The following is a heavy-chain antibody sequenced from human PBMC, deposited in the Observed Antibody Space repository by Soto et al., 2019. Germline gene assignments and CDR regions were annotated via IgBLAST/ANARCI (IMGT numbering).Heavy chain of an antibody. CDR2: SGGNTGNI. V-gene: IGHV3-21*05. CDR1: GFTFRNYT. J-gene: IGHJ5*02. CDR3: ATTFYSGCHPES. Sequence: GGSLRLSCVGSGFTFRNYTIHWVRQAPGRGLEWISYSGGNTGNIYYADSVKGRFTISRDNAKNSLYLQMNSLRAEDTAVYHCATTFYSGCHPESWGPGNLVTVSS. D-gene: IGHD6-13*01.